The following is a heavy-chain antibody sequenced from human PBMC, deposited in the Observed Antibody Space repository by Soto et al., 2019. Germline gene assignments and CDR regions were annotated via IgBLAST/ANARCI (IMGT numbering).Heavy chain of an antibody. CDR2: IYHSGST. J-gene: IGHJ5*02. CDR1: GGSISSSNW. Sequence: SETLSLTCAVSGGSISSSNWWSWVRQPPGKGLEWIGEIYHSGSTNYNPSLKSRVTISVDESKNQFSLKLSSVTAADTAVYYCARVPHYYDSSGFDPWGQGTLVTVSS. V-gene: IGHV4-4*02. D-gene: IGHD3-22*01. CDR3: ARVPHYYDSSGFDP.